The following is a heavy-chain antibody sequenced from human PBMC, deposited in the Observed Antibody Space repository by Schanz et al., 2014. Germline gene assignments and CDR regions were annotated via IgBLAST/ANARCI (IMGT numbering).Heavy chain of an antibody. CDR1: GYTFVSYS. J-gene: IGHJ4*02. D-gene: IGHD2-21*01. CDR3: ARDRLECGAECYSVEVFEI. CDR2: INLYGGST. V-gene: IGHV1-46*01. Sequence: QVQLVQSGAEVKKPGASVKVSCKASGYTFVSYSMHWVRQAPGQGLEWMGIINLYGGSTNYAQKFQGRVTVTRDTSTSTAYMELSGLRSEDTAVYYCARDRLECGAECYSVEVFEIWGQGTLVIVSS.